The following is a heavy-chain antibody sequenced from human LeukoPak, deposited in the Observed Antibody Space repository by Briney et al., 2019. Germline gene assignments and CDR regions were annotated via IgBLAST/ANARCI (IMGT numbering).Heavy chain of an antibody. CDR1: GFTFSSYA. Sequence: GGSLRLSCAASGFTFSSYAINWVRQAPGKGLEWVSSISASGGSTYYADSVKGRFTISRDNSKNTLYLQMNSLRAEDTAVYYCAKPARTDYADYWGQGTLVTVSS. J-gene: IGHJ4*02. CDR2: ISASGGST. D-gene: IGHD1-14*01. CDR3: AKPARTDYADY. V-gene: IGHV3-23*01.